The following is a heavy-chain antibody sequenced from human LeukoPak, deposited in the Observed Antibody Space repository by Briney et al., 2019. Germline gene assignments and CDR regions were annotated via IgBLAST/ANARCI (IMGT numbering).Heavy chain of an antibody. Sequence: GGSLRLSCAASGFTFSSYAMHWVRHAPGKGLEWVAVISYDGSNKYYADSVKGRFTISRDNSKNTLYLQMNSLRAEDTAVYYCARDFSYDYVWGSYRLDYWGQGTLVTVSS. CDR1: GFTFSSYA. CDR3: ARDFSYDYVWGSYRLDY. V-gene: IGHV3-30-3*01. D-gene: IGHD3-16*02. J-gene: IGHJ4*02. CDR2: ISYDGSNK.